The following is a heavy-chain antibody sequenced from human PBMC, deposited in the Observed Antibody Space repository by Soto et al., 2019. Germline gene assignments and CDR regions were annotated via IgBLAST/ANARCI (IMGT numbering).Heavy chain of an antibody. V-gene: IGHV4-31*03. CDR1: GGSISSAAYY. J-gene: IGHJ4*02. D-gene: IGHD2-2*02. CDR3: AREYTYGSNFFDC. Sequence: PSETLCVTCTVAGGSISSAAYYWSWIRQHPGKGLEWIGYISHSGSTYYNPSLKSRVIISVDTSKNQFSLSLTSVTAADTAVYYCAREYTYGSNFFDCWGQGALVTVSS. CDR2: ISHSGST.